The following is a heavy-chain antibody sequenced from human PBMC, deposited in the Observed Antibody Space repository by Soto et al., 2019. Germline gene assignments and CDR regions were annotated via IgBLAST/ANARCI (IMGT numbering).Heavy chain of an antibody. CDR3: ARMQYYYDNRAYNENWFDP. CDR1: GYTFTSYG. D-gene: IGHD3-22*01. CDR2: ISPYNGNT. Sequence: QVQLVQSGAEVKKPGASVKVSCKASGYTFTSYGITWVRQAPGQGLEWMGWISPYNGNTNYAQKLQGRVTMTTDTSTSTAYMELRRLRSDDTAVYYYARMQYYYDNRAYNENWFDPRGQGSLVTVSS. J-gene: IGHJ5*02. V-gene: IGHV1-18*01.